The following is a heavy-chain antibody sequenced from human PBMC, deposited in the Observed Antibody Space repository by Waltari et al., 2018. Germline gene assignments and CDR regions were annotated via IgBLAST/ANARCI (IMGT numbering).Heavy chain of an antibody. CDR2: INTNTGNP. CDR1: GYTFTSYA. V-gene: IGHV7-4-1*02. Sequence: QVQLVQSGSELKKPGASVKVSCKASGYTFTSYAMTWVRQAPGQGLAWMGWINTNTGNPTYAQGFTGRFVFSLDTSVSTAYLQISSLKAEDTAVYYCASQAVAGANWYFDLWGRGTLVTVSS. D-gene: IGHD6-19*01. J-gene: IGHJ2*01. CDR3: ASQAVAGANWYFDL.